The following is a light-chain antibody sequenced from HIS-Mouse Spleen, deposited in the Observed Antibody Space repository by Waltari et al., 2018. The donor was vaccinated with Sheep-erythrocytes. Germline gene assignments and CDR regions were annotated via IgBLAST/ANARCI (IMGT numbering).Light chain of an antibody. Sequence: QSALTQPRSVSGSPGQSVTISCTGTSRDVGGYNSVSGYQQHPGKAPKLMIYDVSKRPSGVPDRFSGSKSGNTASLTISGLQAEDEADYYCCSYAGSYTWVFGGGTKLTVL. V-gene: IGLV2-11*02. J-gene: IGLJ3*02. CDR1: SRDVGGYNS. CDR3: CSYAGSYTWV. CDR2: DVS.